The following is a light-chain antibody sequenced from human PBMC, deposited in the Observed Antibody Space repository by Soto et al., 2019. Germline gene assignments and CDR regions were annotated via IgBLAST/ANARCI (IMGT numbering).Light chain of an antibody. V-gene: IGKV1-6*02. CDR3: LQDYNYSRT. J-gene: IGKJ3*01. CDR1: QGIRSD. Sequence: AIQLTQSPSSLSASVGDRVTITCRASQGIRSDVAWYQQKPGKAPKLLIYDAVTLQNGVQSRFSGGGSGSAFTLTISSLQPEDFATYYCLQDYNYSRTFGPGTKVDI. CDR2: DAV.